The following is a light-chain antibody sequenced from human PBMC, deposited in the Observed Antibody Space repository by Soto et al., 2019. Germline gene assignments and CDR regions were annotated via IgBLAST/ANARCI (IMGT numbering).Light chain of an antibody. Sequence: QSVLTQPPSASGTPGQSVTISCTGTKSDVGVYDSVSWLQHHPGKTPRVIIYEVVQRPSGVPDRFSGSKSGNTASLTVSGIHAADEADYLCKSSAGSNSYGFGSGTKVTVL. V-gene: IGLV2-8*01. CDR1: KSDVGVYDS. J-gene: IGLJ1*01. CDR2: EVV. CDR3: KSSAGSNSYG.